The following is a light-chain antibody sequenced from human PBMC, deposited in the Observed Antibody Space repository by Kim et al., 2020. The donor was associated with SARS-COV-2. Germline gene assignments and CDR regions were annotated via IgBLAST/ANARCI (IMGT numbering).Light chain of an antibody. CDR1: ISNIGAAYA. Sequence: QGVTISCTGSISNIGAAYAVHWYQHLPGTAPKLLIYGHRIRPSGVPDRFSGSKSDTSASLAITGLQAEDEADYYCQSFDSSLRGWVFGGGTKVTVL. CDR2: GHR. J-gene: IGLJ3*02. V-gene: IGLV1-40*01. CDR3: QSFDSSLRGWV.